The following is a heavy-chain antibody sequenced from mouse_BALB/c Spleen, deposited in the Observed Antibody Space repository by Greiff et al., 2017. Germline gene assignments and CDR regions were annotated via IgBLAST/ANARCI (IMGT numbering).Heavy chain of an antibody. CDR3: ARQGGYGYDFDY. CDR2: ISNGGGST. D-gene: IGHD2-2*01. Sequence: DVKLVESGGGLVQPGGSLKLSCAASGFTFSSYTMSWVRQTPEKRLEWVAYISNGGGSTYYPDTVKGRFTISRDNAKNTLYLQMSSLKSEDTAMYYCARQGGYGYDFDYWGQGTTLTVSS. CDR1: GFTFSSYT. J-gene: IGHJ2*01. V-gene: IGHV5-12-2*01.